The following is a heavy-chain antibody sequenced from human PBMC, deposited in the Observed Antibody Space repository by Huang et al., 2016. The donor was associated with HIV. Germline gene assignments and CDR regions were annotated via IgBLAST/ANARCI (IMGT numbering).Heavy chain of an antibody. CDR3: ARERMMSWLDDHDAFDI. J-gene: IGHJ3*02. CDR2: INHSGST. D-gene: IGHD1-1*01. Sequence: QMQLQQWGAGLLKPSETLSFACAVYGGSFSGYYWSWFRQSPGKGPEGIGEINHSGSTNYNPSRKSRLTITVDTSKNQFSLKLSSVTAADTAVYYCARERMMSWLDDHDAFDIWGQGTMVTVSS. CDR1: GGSFSGYY. V-gene: IGHV4-34*01.